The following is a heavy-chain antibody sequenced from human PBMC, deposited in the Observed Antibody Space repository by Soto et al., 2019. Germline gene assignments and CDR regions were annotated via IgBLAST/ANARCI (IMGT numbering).Heavy chain of an antibody. CDR1: GFTFSSYG. D-gene: IGHD2-15*01. CDR3: ARVRYCSGGSCYVYFDY. Sequence: QVQLVESGGGVVQPGRSLRLSCAASGFTFSSYGMHWVRQAPGKGLEWVAVIWYDGSNKYYADSVKGRFTISRDNSKNTLYLQRDSRRAEDTAVYYCARVRYCSGGSCYVYFDYWGRGTLVTVSS. V-gene: IGHV3-33*01. J-gene: IGHJ4*02. CDR2: IWYDGSNK.